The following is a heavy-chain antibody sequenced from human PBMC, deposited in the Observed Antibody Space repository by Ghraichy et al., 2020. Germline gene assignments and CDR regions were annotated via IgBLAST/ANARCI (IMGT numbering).Heavy chain of an antibody. Sequence: ASVKVSCKVSGYTLTELSMHWVRQAPGKGLEWMGGFDPEDGETIYAQKFQGRVTMTEDTSTDTAYMELSSLRSEDTAVYYCATGGTTTAPGNWFDPWGQGTLVTVSS. J-gene: IGHJ5*02. CDR2: FDPEDGET. D-gene: IGHD4-17*01. CDR3: ATGGTTTAPGNWFDP. V-gene: IGHV1-24*01. CDR1: GYTLTELS.